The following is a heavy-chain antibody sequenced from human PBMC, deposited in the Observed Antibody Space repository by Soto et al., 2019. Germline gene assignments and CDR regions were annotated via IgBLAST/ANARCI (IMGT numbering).Heavy chain of an antibody. D-gene: IGHD3-9*01. V-gene: IGHV1-18*01. CDR3: ARFVLRYFDWFIAGAFDI. J-gene: IGHJ3*02. CDR1: GYTFTSYG. Sequence: ASVKVSCKASGYTFTSYGISWVRQAPGQGLEWMGWISAYNGNTNYAQKLQGRVTMTTDTSTSTAYMELRSLRSDDTAVYYCARFVLRYFDWFIAGAFDIWGQGTMVTVSS. CDR2: ISAYNGNT.